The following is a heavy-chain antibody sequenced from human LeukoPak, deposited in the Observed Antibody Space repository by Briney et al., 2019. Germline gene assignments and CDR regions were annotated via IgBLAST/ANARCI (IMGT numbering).Heavy chain of an antibody. Sequence: SETLSLTCTVSGGSINSYYWSWIRQPPGKGLEWIGYIYYSGSTNYNPSLKSRVTMSVDTSKNQFSLKLSSLTAADTAVYYCARDTHSSSWYADAFDIWGQGTMVTVSS. J-gene: IGHJ3*02. CDR1: GGSINSYY. CDR2: IYYSGST. V-gene: IGHV4-59*12. CDR3: ARDTHSSSWYADAFDI. D-gene: IGHD6-13*01.